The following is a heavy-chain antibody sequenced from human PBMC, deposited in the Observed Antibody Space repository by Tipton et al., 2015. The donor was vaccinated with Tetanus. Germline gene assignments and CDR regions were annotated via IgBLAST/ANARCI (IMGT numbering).Heavy chain of an antibody. CDR1: GYTFTGYY. CDR2: IDPNSGGP. Sequence: QLVQSGAEVKKHGESVKVSCKASGYTFTGYYIYWERQAPGHVLEWMGWIDPNSGGPIYAQTVQGRVTMTRDTSISSAFMELRSLRSDDPGVYYCAGERGDFIYFGLGVWGPGATVT. D-gene: IGHD2-21*01. J-gene: IGHJ6*02. V-gene: IGHV1-2*02. CDR3: AGERGDFIYFGLGV.